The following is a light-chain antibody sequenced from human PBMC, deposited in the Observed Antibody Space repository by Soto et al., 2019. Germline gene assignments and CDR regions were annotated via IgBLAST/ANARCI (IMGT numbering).Light chain of an antibody. CDR3: QQYEAAPCT. J-gene: IGKJ1*01. V-gene: IGKV3-20*01. CDR1: QSVSNAY. CDR2: PAS. Sequence: EVVLTQSPVTLSLSVGERATLSCRASQSVSNAYLAWFQLKPGRAHRLLIYPASGRATGVPYRFSGSGSGTDFTLTISSLEPEDFAMYYCQQYEAAPCTFGQGTKVEVK.